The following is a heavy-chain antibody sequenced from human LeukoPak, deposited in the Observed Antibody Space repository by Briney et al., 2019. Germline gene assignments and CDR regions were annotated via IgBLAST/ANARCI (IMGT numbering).Heavy chain of an antibody. CDR2: IKQDGSEE. J-gene: IGHJ4*02. CDR1: GFTFSSYW. Sequence: GGSLRLSCAASGFTFSSYWMSWVRQAPGKGLEWVANIKQDGSEEYYVDSVKGRFTISRDNAKNSLYLQMNSLRAEDTAVYYCARMTEGGYFDYWGQGTLVTVSS. CDR3: ARMTEGGYFDY. D-gene: IGHD3-10*01. V-gene: IGHV3-7*01.